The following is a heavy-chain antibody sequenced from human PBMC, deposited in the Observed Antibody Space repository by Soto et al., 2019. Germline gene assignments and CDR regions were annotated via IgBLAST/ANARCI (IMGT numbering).Heavy chain of an antibody. CDR1: GGTFSTYA. CDR3: ARGVHYDSSGYYYFY. J-gene: IGHJ4*02. Sequence: SVKVSCKASGGTFSTYAIDWVRQSPGQGLEWMGGIIPLFGTAKYAQNFQGRITITADESTNTAYMELRSLRSEDTAVYYCARGVHYDSSGYYYFYWGQGTLVTVSS. D-gene: IGHD3-22*01. V-gene: IGHV1-69*13. CDR2: IIPLFGTA.